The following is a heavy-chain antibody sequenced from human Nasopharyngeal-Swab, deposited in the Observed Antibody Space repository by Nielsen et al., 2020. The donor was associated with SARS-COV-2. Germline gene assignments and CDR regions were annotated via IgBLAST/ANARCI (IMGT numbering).Heavy chain of an antibody. Sequence: GESLKISCAASGFTFSSYEMNWVRQAPGTGLEWVSYISSSSSYIYYADSVKGRFTISRDNAKNSLYLQMNSLRAEDTAVYYCASLGATEPTSYYYYGMDVWGQGTTVTVSS. CDR1: GFTFSSYE. CDR3: ASLGATEPTSYYYYGMDV. D-gene: IGHD5-12*01. J-gene: IGHJ6*02. V-gene: IGHV3-21*05. CDR2: ISSSSSYI.